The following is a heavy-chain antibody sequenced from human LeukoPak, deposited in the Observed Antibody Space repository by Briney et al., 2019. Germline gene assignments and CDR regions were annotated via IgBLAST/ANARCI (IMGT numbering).Heavy chain of an antibody. CDR1: GFIFSSYS. D-gene: IGHD3-9*01. Sequence: PGGSLRLSCAASGFIFSSYSMNWVRQAPRKGLEWVSSISGSSSFIHYADSVKGRFTISRDNAKNSLYLQMNSLRAEDTAVYYCARPQYFDSYYYYYGMDVWGQGTTVTVSS. V-gene: IGHV3-21*01. J-gene: IGHJ6*02. CDR2: ISGSSSFI. CDR3: ARPQYFDSYYYYYGMDV.